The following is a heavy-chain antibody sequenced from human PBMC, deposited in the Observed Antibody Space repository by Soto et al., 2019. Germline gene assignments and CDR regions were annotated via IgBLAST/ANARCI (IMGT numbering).Heavy chain of an antibody. CDR1: GYTFTDYY. Sequence: ASVKVSCKASGYTFTDYYIHWVRQATGQGLEWMGWMNPNSGNTGYAQKFQGRVTMTRNTSISTAYMELSSLRSEDTAVYYCARGGGIVVVTAPYDQWGQGTLVTVSS. CDR3: ARGGGIVVVTAPYDQ. D-gene: IGHD2-21*02. V-gene: IGHV1-8*02. CDR2: MNPNSGNT. J-gene: IGHJ4*02.